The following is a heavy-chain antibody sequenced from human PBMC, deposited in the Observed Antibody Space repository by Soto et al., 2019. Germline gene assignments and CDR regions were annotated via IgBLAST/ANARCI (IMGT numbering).Heavy chain of an antibody. CDR2: ISGRGGNT. Sequence: EVQLLESGGGLVQPGGSLRLSCAASGFTFSSYAMSWVRQAPGKGLEWISSISGRGGNTYHAASVKGRFTISRDNTRSSLYPRWNSRTADDTAVSYCARGDSGSSGYEWSYWGQGTLVTVSS. CDR1: GFTFSSYA. J-gene: IGHJ4*02. V-gene: IGHV3-23*01. D-gene: IGHD6-13*01. CDR3: ARGDSGSSGYEWSY.